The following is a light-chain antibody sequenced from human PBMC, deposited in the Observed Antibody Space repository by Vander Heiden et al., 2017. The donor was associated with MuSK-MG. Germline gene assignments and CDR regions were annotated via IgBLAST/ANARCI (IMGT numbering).Light chain of an antibody. CDR1: TWGDEY. V-gene: IGLV3-1*01. J-gene: IGLJ2*01. Sequence: YDLTTPPPVSVSPGPPASITCSGETWGDEYVCWYQQKPVQSPVLVIYQDSKRPSGIPERFSGSNTGNTATLTSSGTQAMEEADYYCQAWDSSTEEGVFGGGTKLTVL. CDR2: QDS. CDR3: QAWDSSTEEGV.